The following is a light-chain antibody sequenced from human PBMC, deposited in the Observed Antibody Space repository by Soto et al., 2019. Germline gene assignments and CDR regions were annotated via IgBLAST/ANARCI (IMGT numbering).Light chain of an antibody. J-gene: IGKJ1*01. CDR1: QSVSSSY. Sequence: VMTQSPGTLSLSPGGRVTLSCRASQSVSSSYLAWYQQKPGQAPRLLIHGASTRATGIPDRFSGSGSGTDFTLTINRLEPEDSAVYFCQHYGTTSATFGQGTKVDIK. CDR3: QHYGTTSAT. V-gene: IGKV3-20*01. CDR2: GAS.